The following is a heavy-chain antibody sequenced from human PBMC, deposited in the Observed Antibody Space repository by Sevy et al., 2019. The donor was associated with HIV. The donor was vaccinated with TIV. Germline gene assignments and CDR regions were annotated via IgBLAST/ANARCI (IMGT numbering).Heavy chain of an antibody. D-gene: IGHD3-10*01. V-gene: IGHV3-7*01. CDR2: INQGASEK. Sequence: GGSLRLSCAASGFTFSNYWMNWVRQAPGKGLEWVAIINQGASEKYYVDSVKGRFTSSTNNAKNSLFLLMNNLRVDDMAVEYCARDRGGSRRETDNWGQGTMVTVSS. CDR3: ARDRGGSRRETDN. J-gene: IGHJ3*02. CDR1: GFTFSNYW.